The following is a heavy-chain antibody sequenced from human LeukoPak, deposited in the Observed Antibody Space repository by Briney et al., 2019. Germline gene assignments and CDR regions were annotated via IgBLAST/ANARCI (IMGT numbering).Heavy chain of an antibody. CDR2: ITGSNDNT. Sequence: GGSLRLSCAASGFTFSSYAMSWVRQAPGKGLEWVSSITGSNDNTYYADSVKDRFTISRDNSKNTLSLQMNSLRAEDTAVYYCAKGRGTTVTSAANYWGQGTLVTVSS. J-gene: IGHJ4*02. CDR3: AKGRGTTVTSAANY. CDR1: GFTFSSYA. D-gene: IGHD4-17*01. V-gene: IGHV3-23*01.